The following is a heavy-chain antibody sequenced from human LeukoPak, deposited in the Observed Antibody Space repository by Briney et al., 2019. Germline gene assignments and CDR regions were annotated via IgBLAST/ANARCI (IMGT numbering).Heavy chain of an antibody. CDR1: GFTFSSYE. CDR3: ARDYNFDY. Sequence: GGTLRLSCAASGFTFSSYEMTWVREAPGKALEWISYISSSGSAIYYADSVKGRFTISRDNAKNSLYLQMNSLRAEDTAVYYCARDYNFDYWGQGTLVTVSS. J-gene: IGHJ4*02. CDR2: ISSSGSAI. V-gene: IGHV3-48*03.